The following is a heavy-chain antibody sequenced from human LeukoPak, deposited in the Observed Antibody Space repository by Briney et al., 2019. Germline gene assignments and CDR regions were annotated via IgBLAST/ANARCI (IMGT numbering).Heavy chain of an antibody. CDR1: GFTFSTYN. CDR3: ANDFWSGYYQVVDY. CDR2: ITSSSTNI. Sequence: GGSLRLSCAASGFTFSTYNMNWVRQAPGKGLEWVSHITSSSTNIYYADSVKGRFTISRDNAKNALSLQMNSLRDEDTAVYYCANDFWSGYYQVVDYWGQGTLVTVSS. D-gene: IGHD3-3*01. V-gene: IGHV3-48*02. J-gene: IGHJ4*02.